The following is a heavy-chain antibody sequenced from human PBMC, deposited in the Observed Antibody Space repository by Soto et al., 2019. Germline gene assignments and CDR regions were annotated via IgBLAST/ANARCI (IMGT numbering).Heavy chain of an antibody. CDR3: ARAGFSYGHLLF. Sequence: SETLSLTCNVSGGPIKTGDYYWNWIRQPPGKGLEWIGYVFYSGATNYSPSLKSRAAISMDTSKNQFSRSLTSVTAADTAVYYCARAGFSYGHLLFWGQGIRVTVSS. J-gene: IGHJ4*02. CDR2: VFYSGAT. D-gene: IGHD3-10*01. V-gene: IGHV4-30-4*01. CDR1: GGPIKTGDYY.